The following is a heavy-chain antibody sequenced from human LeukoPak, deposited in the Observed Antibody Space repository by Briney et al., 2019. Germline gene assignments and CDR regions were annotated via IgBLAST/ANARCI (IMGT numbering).Heavy chain of an antibody. CDR3: ARDRFGGDY. Sequence: ASLSVSSTPSGYTFTTYYMHWVRQAPGQRLEWMGIINPSGGSTSYAQKFQGRVTMTRDTSTSTVYMELSRLRSEDTAVYYCARDRFGGDYWGQGTLVTVSS. D-gene: IGHD3-10*01. J-gene: IGHJ4*02. V-gene: IGHV1-46*01. CDR2: INPSGGST. CDR1: GYTFTTYY.